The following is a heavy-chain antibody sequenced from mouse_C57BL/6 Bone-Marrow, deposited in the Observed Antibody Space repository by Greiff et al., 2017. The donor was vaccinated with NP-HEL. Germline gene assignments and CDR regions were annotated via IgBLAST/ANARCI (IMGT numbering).Heavy chain of an antibody. Sequence: DVKLQESGPGLVKPSQSLSLTCSVTGYSITSGYYWNWIRQFPGNKLEWMGYISYDGSNNYNPSLKNRISITRDTSKNQFFLKLNSVTTEDTATYYCARNWGLDYWGQGTTLTVSS. V-gene: IGHV3-6*01. J-gene: IGHJ2*01. CDR1: GYSITSGYY. CDR3: ARNWGLDY. CDR2: ISYDGSN. D-gene: IGHD4-1*01.